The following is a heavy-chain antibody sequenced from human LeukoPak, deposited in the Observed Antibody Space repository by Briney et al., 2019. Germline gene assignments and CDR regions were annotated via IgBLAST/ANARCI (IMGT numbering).Heavy chain of an antibody. Sequence: GGSLRLSCAASGFTFSTYAMTWVRQAPGKGLEWVSGNSTSGDRTYYADSVKGRFTISRDNSKSTLYLQMNSLGAEDTAEYYCARSVVGTSCCIAVDCWGQGTLVTVSS. D-gene: IGHD1-26*01. CDR1: GFTFSTYA. CDR2: NSTSGDRT. CDR3: ARSVVGTSCCIAVDC. V-gene: IGHV3-23*01. J-gene: IGHJ4*02.